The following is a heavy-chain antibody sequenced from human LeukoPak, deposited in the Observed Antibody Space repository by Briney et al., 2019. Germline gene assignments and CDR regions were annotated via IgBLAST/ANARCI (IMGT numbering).Heavy chain of an antibody. CDR3: ARRYYDILTGYLHFDY. Sequence: GGSLRLSCAASGFTFSSYEMNWVRQAPGKGLEWVSYISSSGSTIYYADSVKGRFTISRDNAKNSLYLQMNSLRAEDTAVYYCARRYYDILTGYLHFDYWGQGTLVTVSS. CDR1: GFTFSSYE. J-gene: IGHJ4*02. V-gene: IGHV3-48*03. CDR2: ISSSGSTI. D-gene: IGHD3-9*01.